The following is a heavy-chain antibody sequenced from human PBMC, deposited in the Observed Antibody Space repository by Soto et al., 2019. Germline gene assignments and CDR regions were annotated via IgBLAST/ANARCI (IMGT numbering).Heavy chain of an antibody. J-gene: IGHJ5*02. Sequence: PSETLSLTCTVSGGSISSGGYYWSWIHQHPGKGLEWIGYIYYSGSTYYNPSLKSRVTISVDTSKNQFSLKLSSVTAADTAVYYCARGRGDIVVVPAAVIPRDNNWFDPWGQGTLVTVSS. D-gene: IGHD2-2*01. V-gene: IGHV4-31*03. CDR3: ARGRGDIVVVPAAVIPRDNNWFDP. CDR1: GGSISSGGYY. CDR2: IYYSGST.